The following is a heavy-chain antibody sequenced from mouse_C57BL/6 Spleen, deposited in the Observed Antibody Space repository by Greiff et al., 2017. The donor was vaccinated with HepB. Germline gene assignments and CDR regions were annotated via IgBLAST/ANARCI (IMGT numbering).Heavy chain of an antibody. Sequence: EVKLMESGPELVKPGASVKISCKASGYSFTDYNMNWVKQSNGKSLEWIGVINPNYGTTSYNQKFKGKATLTVDQSSSTAYMQLNSLTSEDSAVYYCARPHITTVGGYYAMDYWGQGTSVTVSS. CDR1: GYSFTDYN. CDR2: INPNYGTT. CDR3: ARPHITTVGGYYAMDY. J-gene: IGHJ4*01. V-gene: IGHV1-39*01. D-gene: IGHD1-1*01.